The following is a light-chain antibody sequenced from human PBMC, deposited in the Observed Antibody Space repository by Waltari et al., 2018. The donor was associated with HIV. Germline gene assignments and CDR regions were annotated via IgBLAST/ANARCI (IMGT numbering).Light chain of an antibody. CDR2: SDN. J-gene: IGLJ2*01. V-gene: IGLV1-44*01. Sequence: QSVLTQPPSASGTPGKRVTISCSGSSSNIGSKSVNWFQQVPGTAPKLLMYSDNQRPSGVPDRCSGSKSGTSASLAISGLQSEDEADYYCSSYTSSSTLVVFGGGTKLTVL. CDR3: SSYTSSSTLVV. CDR1: SSNIGSKS.